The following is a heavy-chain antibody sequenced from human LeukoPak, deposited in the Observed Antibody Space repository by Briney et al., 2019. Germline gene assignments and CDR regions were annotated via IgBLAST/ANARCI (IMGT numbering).Heavy chain of an antibody. J-gene: IGHJ6*03. Sequence: SETLSLTCTVSGGSVSSSSYYWGWIRQPPGKGLEWIGSIYYSGDTYYSPSLKSRVTLSVDTSKNQFSLKLSSVTAADTAVYLCARHRDTGYYYYMDVWGTGTTVTVSS. D-gene: IGHD1-1*01. V-gene: IGHV4-39*01. CDR3: ARHRDTGYYYYMDV. CDR2: IYYSGDT. CDR1: GGSVSSSSYY.